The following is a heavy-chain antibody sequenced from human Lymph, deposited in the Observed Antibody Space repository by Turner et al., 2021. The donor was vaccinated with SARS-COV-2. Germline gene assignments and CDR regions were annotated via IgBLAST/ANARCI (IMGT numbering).Heavy chain of an antibody. D-gene: IGHD3-16*01. CDR1: GGSISSGGYY. Sequence: QVKLQESGPGLVKPSQTLSLTCTVSGGSISSGGYYWSWIRQHPGKGLEWIGYIYYSGSSYYNPSLKSRVTISVDTSKNQFSLNLSSVTAADTAVYYCARFPVWGAFDIWGQGTMVTVSS. CDR2: IYYSGSS. J-gene: IGHJ3*02. CDR3: ARFPVWGAFDI. V-gene: IGHV4-31*03.